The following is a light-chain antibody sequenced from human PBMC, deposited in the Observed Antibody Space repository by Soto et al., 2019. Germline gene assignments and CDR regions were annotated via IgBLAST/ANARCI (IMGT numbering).Light chain of an antibody. Sequence: EIVLTQSPATLSVSLGDSATLSCRASQSVSLSLAWYQMRPGQPPRLLIYGASTRATDIPARFSGSGSGTEFTLTISSLQSEDFAVYYCQQYNNWPPVTFGQGTKV. CDR1: QSVSLS. CDR2: GAS. J-gene: IGKJ1*01. CDR3: QQYNNWPPVT. V-gene: IGKV3-15*01.